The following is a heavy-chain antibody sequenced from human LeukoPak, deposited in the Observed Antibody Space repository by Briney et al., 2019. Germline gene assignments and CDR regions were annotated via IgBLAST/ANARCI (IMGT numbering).Heavy chain of an antibody. J-gene: IGHJ4*02. D-gene: IGHD5-12*01. CDR2: INHSGIT. CDR1: GGSFRGYY. CDR3: ARAATDSGYDWTTFDY. V-gene: IGHV4-34*01. Sequence: SGTLSLTCAVYGGSFRGYYWSWIRQPPGKGLEWIGEINHSGITNYNPSLKSRVTISVDTSKNQFSLKLNSVAAADTALYYCARAATDSGYDWTTFDYWGQGTLVTVSS.